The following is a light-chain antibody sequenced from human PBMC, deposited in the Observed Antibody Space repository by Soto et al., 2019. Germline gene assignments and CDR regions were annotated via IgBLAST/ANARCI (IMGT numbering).Light chain of an antibody. V-gene: IGKV3-20*01. Sequence: EIVLTQSPGTLSLSPGERATLSCRASQSVSSSYLAWYQQKPGQAPRLLIYGASSRATGIPDRFSGSGSGKDFTLTINRLEPEDFAVYYFQQYGSSPWTFGQGTKVEIK. CDR1: QSVSSSY. J-gene: IGKJ1*01. CDR2: GAS. CDR3: QQYGSSPWT.